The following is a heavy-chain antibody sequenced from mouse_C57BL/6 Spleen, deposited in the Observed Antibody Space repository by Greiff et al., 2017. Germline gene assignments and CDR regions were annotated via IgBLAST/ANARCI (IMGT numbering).Heavy chain of an antibody. V-gene: IGHV1-42*01. CDR3: ARWYDWYFDV. Sequence: EVQLQQSGPELVKPGASVKISCKASGYSFTGYYMNWVKQSPEKSLEWIGEINPSTGGTSYNQKFKAKATLTVDKSSSTAYMQLQSLTSEDAAVYYCARWYDWYFDVWGTGTTVTVSS. J-gene: IGHJ1*03. CDR2: INPSTGGT. CDR1: GYSFTGYY. D-gene: IGHD1-1*02.